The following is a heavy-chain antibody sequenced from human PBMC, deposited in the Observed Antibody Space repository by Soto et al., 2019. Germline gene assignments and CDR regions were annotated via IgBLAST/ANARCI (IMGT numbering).Heavy chain of an antibody. V-gene: IGHV1-18*04. J-gene: IGHJ6*02. CDR3: ARGGLGSSPIYYYGMDV. CDR2: ISAYNGNT. CDR1: GYTFTGYY. Sequence: ASVKVSCKASGYTFTGYYMHWVRPAPGQGLEWMGWISAYNGNTNYAQKLQGRVTMTTDTSTSTAYMELRSLRSDDTAVYYCARGGLGSSPIYYYGMDVWGQGTTVTVSS. D-gene: IGHD1-26*01.